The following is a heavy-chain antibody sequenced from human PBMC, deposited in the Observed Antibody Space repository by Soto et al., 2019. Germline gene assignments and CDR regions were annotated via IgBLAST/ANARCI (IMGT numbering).Heavy chain of an antibody. CDR3: ARADSGSGSQASIFYYYYGMDV. Sequence: QVQLVQSGAEVKKPGSSVKVSCKASGGTFSSYAISWVRQAPGQGLEWMGGIIPIFGTANYAQKFQGRVTITADESTSTAYMELSSLRSEDTAVYYCARADSGSGSQASIFYYYYGMDVWGQGTTVTVSS. J-gene: IGHJ6*02. V-gene: IGHV1-69*12. CDR2: IIPIFGTA. D-gene: IGHD3-10*01. CDR1: GGTFSSYA.